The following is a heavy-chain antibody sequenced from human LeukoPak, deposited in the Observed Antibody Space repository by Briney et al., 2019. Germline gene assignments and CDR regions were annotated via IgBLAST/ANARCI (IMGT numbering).Heavy chain of an antibody. Sequence: ASVKVSCKVSGYTLTESSMHWVRQAPGKGREWMGGFDPEDGETIYAQKFQGRVTMTEDTSTDTAYMELSSLRSEDTAVYYCAAGGAAGNWFDPWGQGTLVTVSS. CDR2: FDPEDGET. CDR1: GYTLTESS. V-gene: IGHV1-24*01. D-gene: IGHD6-13*01. J-gene: IGHJ5*02. CDR3: AAGGAAGNWFDP.